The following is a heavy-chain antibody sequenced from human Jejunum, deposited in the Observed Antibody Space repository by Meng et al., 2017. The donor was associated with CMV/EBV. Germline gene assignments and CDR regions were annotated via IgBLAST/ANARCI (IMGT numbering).Heavy chain of an antibody. Sequence: QVQLVQSGTEGKKPGSSVTVSCKSSGGVFNNYALNWVRQAPGQGLEWMGGLIAVFDKTKAAPRFQDRVTFTADESTSTAYMELSSLTFDDTAVYFCARGRRNEPLFDYWGQGTLVTVSS. D-gene: IGHD1-14*01. J-gene: IGHJ4*02. CDR3: ARGRRNEPLFDY. V-gene: IGHV1-69*01. CDR1: GGVFNNYA. CDR2: LIAVFDKT.